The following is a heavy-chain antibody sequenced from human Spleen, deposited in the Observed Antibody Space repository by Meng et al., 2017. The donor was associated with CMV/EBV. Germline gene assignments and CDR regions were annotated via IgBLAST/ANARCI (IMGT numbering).Heavy chain of an antibody. CDR3: ARESGITMVRGVILS. Sequence: QVQLEESGPGLVQPSQTLSLTCTVSGGSISSGDYYWSWIRQPPGKGLEWIGYIYYSGSTYYNPSLKSRVTISVDTSKNQFSLKLSSVTAADTAVYYCARESGITMVRGVILSWGQGTLVTVSS. CDR1: GGSISSGDYY. D-gene: IGHD3-10*01. J-gene: IGHJ5*02. CDR2: IYYSGST. V-gene: IGHV4-30-4*08.